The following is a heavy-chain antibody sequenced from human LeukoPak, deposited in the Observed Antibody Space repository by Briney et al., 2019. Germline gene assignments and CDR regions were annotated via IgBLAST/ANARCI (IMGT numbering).Heavy chain of an antibody. CDR3: ARARIVGAKSGWFDT. CDR2: INPSGGST. V-gene: IGHV1-46*01. CDR1: GYTFTSYY. J-gene: IGHJ5*02. D-gene: IGHD1-26*01. Sequence: ASVKVSCKASGYTFTSYYMHWVRQAPGQGLEWMGIINPSGGSTSYAQKFQGRVTMTRDTSTSTVYMELSSLRSEDTAVYYCARARIVGAKSGWFDTWGQGTLVTVSS.